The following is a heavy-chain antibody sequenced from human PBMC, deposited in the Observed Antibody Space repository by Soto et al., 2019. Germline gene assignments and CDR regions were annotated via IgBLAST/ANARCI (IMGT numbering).Heavy chain of an antibody. CDR2: IIPILGMA. D-gene: IGHD3-22*01. J-gene: IGHJ4*02. CDR1: GGTFSSYT. Sequence: QVQLVQSGAEVKKPGSSVKVSCKASGGTFSSYTISWVRQAPGQGLEWMGRIIPILGMANYAQKFQGRVTITADKSTSTAYMELSSLRSEDTAVYYCARGYYYDSSGYYSYFDYWGQGTLVTVSS. CDR3: ARGYYYDSSGYYSYFDY. V-gene: IGHV1-69*02.